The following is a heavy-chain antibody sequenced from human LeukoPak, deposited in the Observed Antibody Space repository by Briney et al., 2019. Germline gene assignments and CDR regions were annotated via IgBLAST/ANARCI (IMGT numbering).Heavy chain of an antibody. J-gene: IGHJ4*02. CDR2: ISGSGGST. CDR1: GFNFSSYA. Sequence: PGRSLRLSCAASGFNFSSYAMTWVLQAPWKVLDSLSAISGSGGSTYYGVSVKCRFTISRENSKNTLYLKLNRLKAEDTAVYYCGKHEGSSGSYCHFQYWGQGILVTVSS. V-gene: IGHV3-23*01. D-gene: IGHD3-10*01. CDR3: GKHEGSSGSYCHFQY.